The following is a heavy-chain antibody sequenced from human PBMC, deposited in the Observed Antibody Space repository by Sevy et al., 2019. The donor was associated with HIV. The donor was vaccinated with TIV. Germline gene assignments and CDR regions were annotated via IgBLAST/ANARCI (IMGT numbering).Heavy chain of an antibody. CDR2: IRYDGSNK. V-gene: IGHV3-30*02. CDR1: GFTFSSYG. Sequence: GGSLRLSCAASGFTFSSYGMHWVRQAPGKGLEWVAFIRYDGSNKYYADSVKGRFTISRDNSKNTLYLQMNSLRAEDTAGYYCAKAYDPGNYYYYGMDVWGQGTTVTVSS. D-gene: IGHD3-3*01. J-gene: IGHJ6*02. CDR3: AKAYDPGNYYYYGMDV.